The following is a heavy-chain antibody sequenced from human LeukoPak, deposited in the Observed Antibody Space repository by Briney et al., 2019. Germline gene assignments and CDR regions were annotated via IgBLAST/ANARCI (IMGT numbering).Heavy chain of an antibody. CDR2: MNPNSGNT. D-gene: IGHD3-22*01. CDR1: GYTFTSYD. Sequence: ASVKVSCKASGYTFTSYDINWVRQATGQGLEWMGWMNPNSGNTGYAQKFQGRVTITTDESTSTAYMELSSLRSEDTAVYYCHYYDSSGYLLNIDYWGQGTLVTVSS. V-gene: IGHV1-8*03. CDR3: HYYDSSGYLLNIDY. J-gene: IGHJ4*02.